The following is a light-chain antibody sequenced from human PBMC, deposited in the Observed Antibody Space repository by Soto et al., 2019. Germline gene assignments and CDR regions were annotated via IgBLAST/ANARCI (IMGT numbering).Light chain of an antibody. V-gene: IGKV1-5*03. CDR3: QQYVSYPLT. CDR2: KAS. J-gene: IGKJ4*01. Sequence: DIQMTQSPSTLSASVGDRVTITCRASQSISSWLAWYQQKPGKAPNLLIYKASSLESGVPSRFSGSRSGTEFTLTISSLQPDDFATYYCQQYVSYPLTFGGGTKVEIK. CDR1: QSISSW.